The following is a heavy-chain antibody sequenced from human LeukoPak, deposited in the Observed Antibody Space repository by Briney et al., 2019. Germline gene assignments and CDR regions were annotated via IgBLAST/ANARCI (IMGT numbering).Heavy chain of an antibody. Sequence: GGSLRLSCAASGFTFSSYSMNWVRQAPGKGLEWVSYISSSSSTIYYADSVKGRFTISRDNAKNSLYLQMNSLRAEDTAVYYCARDRMGIAAAGLDAFDIWGQGTMVTVSS. J-gene: IGHJ3*02. D-gene: IGHD6-13*01. CDR2: ISSSSSTI. CDR3: ARDRMGIAAAGLDAFDI. V-gene: IGHV3-48*04. CDR1: GFTFSSYS.